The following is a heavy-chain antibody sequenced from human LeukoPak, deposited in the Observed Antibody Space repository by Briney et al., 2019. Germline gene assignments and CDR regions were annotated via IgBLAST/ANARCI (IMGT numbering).Heavy chain of an antibody. CDR3: ARANGSGSYDY. J-gene: IGHJ4*02. V-gene: IGHV3-23*01. Sequence: GGSLRLSCAASGFTFSSYAMSWVRQAPGKGLEWVSAISGSGGSTYYADSVKGRFTISRDNAKNSLYLQMNSLRAEDTAVYYCARANGSGSYDYWGQGTLVTVSS. CDR2: ISGSGGST. D-gene: IGHD3-10*01. CDR1: GFTFSSYA.